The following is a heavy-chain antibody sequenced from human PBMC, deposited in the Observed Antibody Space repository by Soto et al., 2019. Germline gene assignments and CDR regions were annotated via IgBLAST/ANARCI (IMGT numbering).Heavy chain of an antibody. J-gene: IGHJ6*03. CDR3: AGDQGRIYMAV. CDR2: ISGRDGNI. CDR1: GFTFSDSF. Sequence: QVQPVESWGGLVKPGGSLRLSCAAFGFTFSDSFMSWSLQTPENGLALLSYISGRDGNIYYADSVRGRFTISRDHAKNSVYLQMNSLRAEDTAVYYCAGDQGRIYMAVWGKVTTATVS. V-gene: IGHV3-11*01.